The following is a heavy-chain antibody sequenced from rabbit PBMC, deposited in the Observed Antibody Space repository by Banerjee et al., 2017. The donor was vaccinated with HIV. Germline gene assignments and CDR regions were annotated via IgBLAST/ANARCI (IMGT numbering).Heavy chain of an antibody. CDR3: ARDWRYDDYNL. Sequence: QEQLKESGGGLVQPGESLKLSCKASGIDFSSYAMIWVRQAPGKGLEWIAYIYPSFGVTNYANSVKGRFTISSDSAQNTVFLQMTSLTASDTATYFCARDWRYDDYNLWGPGTLVTVS. V-gene: IGHV1S47*01. D-gene: IGHD2-1*01. CDR1: GIDFSSYA. J-gene: IGHJ4*01. CDR2: IYPSFGVT.